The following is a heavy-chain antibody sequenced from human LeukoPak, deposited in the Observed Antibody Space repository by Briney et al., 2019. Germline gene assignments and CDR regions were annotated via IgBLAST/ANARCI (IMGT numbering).Heavy chain of an antibody. J-gene: IGHJ6*03. CDR1: NYPLTSDYY. V-gene: IGHV4-38-2*01. CDR2: IFHSGIA. Sequence: PSETLSLTCAVSNYPLTSDYYWVWIRQPPGQGLERIGQIFHSGIAHYNPSLKSRVTMSVDTSRSQFSVNLNSVTAADTAVYYCGRAGFGTAYNRFYYYMDVWGKGTTVTVSS. CDR3: GRAGFGTAYNRFYYYMDV. D-gene: IGHD3-16*01.